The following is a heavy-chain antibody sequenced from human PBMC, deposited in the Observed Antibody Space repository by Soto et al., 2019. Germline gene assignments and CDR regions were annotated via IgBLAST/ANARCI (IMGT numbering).Heavy chain of an antibody. D-gene: IGHD3-10*01. J-gene: IGHJ4*02. V-gene: IGHV4-31*03. CDR3: TRDAPLWFGELSH. CDR1: GGSINSGGYC. CDR2: ISYGGST. Sequence: SETLSLTCTVSGGSINSGGYCWSWIRQHPGKGLDWIGCISYGGSTSYNPSLKSRVTISVDTSKNQFSLKLNSVTAADTAIYYCTRDAPLWFGELSHWGQGIQVTVSS.